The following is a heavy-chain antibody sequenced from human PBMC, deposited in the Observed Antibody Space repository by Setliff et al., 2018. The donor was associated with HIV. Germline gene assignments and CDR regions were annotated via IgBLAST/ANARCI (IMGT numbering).Heavy chain of an antibody. V-gene: IGHV1-69*13. D-gene: IGHD1-20*01. CDR2: IIPIFGTA. CDR3: ARSDISGTGYFDS. CDR1: GGTFSSYT. Sequence: GASVKVSCKASGGTFSSYTFSWVRQAPGQGLEWMGGIIPIFGTAHYAQKFQGRVTITADESTSTAYMELSSLRSEDTAVYHCARSDISGTGYFDSWGQGTLVTVSS. J-gene: IGHJ4*02.